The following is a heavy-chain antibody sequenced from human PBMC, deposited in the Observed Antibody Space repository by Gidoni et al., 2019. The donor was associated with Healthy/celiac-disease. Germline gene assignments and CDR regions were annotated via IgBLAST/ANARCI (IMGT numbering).Heavy chain of an antibody. J-gene: IGHJ6*02. CDR2: ISSSSSTI. CDR3: ARDPHGMDV. V-gene: IGHV3-48*01. Sequence: EVQLVESGGGLVQPGGSLRLSCAASGFTFSSYSMNWVRQAPGKGLEWVSYISSSSSTIYYADSVKGRFTISRDNAKNSLYLQMNSLRTEDTAVYYCARDPHGMDVWGQGTTVTVSS. CDR1: GFTFSSYS.